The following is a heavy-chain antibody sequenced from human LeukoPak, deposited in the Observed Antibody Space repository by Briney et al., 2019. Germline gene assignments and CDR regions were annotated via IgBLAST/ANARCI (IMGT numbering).Heavy chain of an antibody. CDR3: AKGLYSSSSYFDY. J-gene: IGHJ4*02. D-gene: IGHD6-6*01. CDR1: GFTFSSYS. V-gene: IGHV3-48*01. CDR2: ISGSSRPI. Sequence: GGSLRLSCAASGFTFSSYSMNWVRQAPGRGLEWVSYISGSSRPIYYADSVKGRFTISRDNAENSLYLQMNSLRAEDTAVYYCAKGLYSSSSYFDYWGQGTLVTVSS.